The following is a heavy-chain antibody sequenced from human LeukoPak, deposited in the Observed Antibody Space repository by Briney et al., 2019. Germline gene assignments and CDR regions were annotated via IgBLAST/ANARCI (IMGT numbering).Heavy chain of an antibody. Sequence: GGSLRLSCAASGFTFSNYGMHWVRQAPGKGLEWVAVISYDGSNKYYADSVEGRFTISRDNSKNTLYLQMNSLRAEDTAVYYCAKTHHDSSGYLDYWGQGTLVTVSS. CDR2: ISYDGSNK. J-gene: IGHJ4*02. CDR3: AKTHHDSSGYLDY. CDR1: GFTFSNYG. D-gene: IGHD3-22*01. V-gene: IGHV3-30*18.